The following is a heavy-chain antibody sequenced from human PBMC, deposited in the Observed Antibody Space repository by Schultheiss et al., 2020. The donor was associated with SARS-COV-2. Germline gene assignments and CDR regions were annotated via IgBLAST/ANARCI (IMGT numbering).Heavy chain of an antibody. CDR1: GGSFSGYY. D-gene: IGHD6-19*01. J-gene: IGHJ4*02. CDR3: ARAGVGQWLAIGTAFDY. V-gene: IGHV4-59*12. Sequence: SETLSLTCAVYGGSFSGYYWSWIRQPPGKGLEWIGYIYYSGSTNYNPSLKSRVTMSVDTSKNQFSLKLSSVTAADTAVYYCARAGVGQWLAIGTAFDYWGQGTLVTVSS. CDR2: IYYSGST.